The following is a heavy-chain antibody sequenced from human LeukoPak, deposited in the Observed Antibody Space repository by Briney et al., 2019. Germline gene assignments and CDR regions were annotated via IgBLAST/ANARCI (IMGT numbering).Heavy chain of an antibody. V-gene: IGHV3-30-3*01. CDR3: ARDPLRGGSWYLSYGMDV. CDR1: GFTFSSYA. CDR2: ISYDGSNK. J-gene: IGHJ6*02. D-gene: IGHD6-13*01. Sequence: GGSLRLSCAASGFTFSSYAMHWVRQAPGKGLEWVAVISYDGSNKYYADSVKGRFTISRDNSKNTLYLQMNSLRAEDTAVYYCARDPLRGGSWYLSYGMDVWGQGTTVTVSS.